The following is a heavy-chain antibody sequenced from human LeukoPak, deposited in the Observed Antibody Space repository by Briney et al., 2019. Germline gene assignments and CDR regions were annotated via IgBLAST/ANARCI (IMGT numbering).Heavy chain of an antibody. CDR3: ARDGMTTVTKDYYYYMDV. V-gene: IGHV1-46*01. CDR1: GYTFTNYY. CDR2: INPSDGYT. Sequence: AASVKVSCKASGYTFTNYYIHWVRQAPGQGLEWMGIINPSDGYTTYSQKFQGRVAMTRDMSTTTAYMELSSLRFEDTAVYYCARDGMTTVTKDYYYYMDVWGKGTTVSVSS. J-gene: IGHJ6*03. D-gene: IGHD4-17*01.